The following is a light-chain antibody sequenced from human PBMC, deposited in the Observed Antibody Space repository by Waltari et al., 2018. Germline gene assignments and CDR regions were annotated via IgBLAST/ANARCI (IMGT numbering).Light chain of an antibody. CDR1: ERINGW. V-gene: IGKV1-5*03. CDR3: QQYNSHLIT. J-gene: IGKJ4*01. Sequence: DIQMTQFPPIVSASVGDRITISCRASERINGWLAWYQQKAGQAPKLLIYKASTLERGVPSRFSGSGSGTEFSLTFGALQPEDFATYYCQQYNSHLITFGGGTKVEMK. CDR2: KAS.